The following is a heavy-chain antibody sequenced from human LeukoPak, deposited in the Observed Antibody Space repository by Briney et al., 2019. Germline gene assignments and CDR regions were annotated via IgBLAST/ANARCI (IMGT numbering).Heavy chain of an antibody. CDR1: GFSLSTSGVG. D-gene: IGHD6-19*01. CDR3: AHRRHPLYSSGWYRIDY. CDR2: IYWDDDK. Sequence: SGPTLVKPTQTLTLTCTFSGFSLSTSGVGVGWIRQPPGKALEWLALIYWDDDKRYSPSLKSRLTITKDTSKNQVVLTMTNMDPVDTAPYYCAHRRHPLYSSGWYRIDYWGQGTLVTVSS. J-gene: IGHJ4*02. V-gene: IGHV2-5*02.